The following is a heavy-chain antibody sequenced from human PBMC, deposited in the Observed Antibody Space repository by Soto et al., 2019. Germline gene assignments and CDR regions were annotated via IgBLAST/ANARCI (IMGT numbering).Heavy chain of an antibody. V-gene: IGHV3-15*01. CDR2: IKSKVDGGTT. D-gene: IGHD1-1*01. CDR3: TTDLAVTYNHQYFGMDV. CDR1: GFTFTNAW. J-gene: IGHJ6*02. Sequence: EVQLVDSGGGLVKPGGSLRLSCAASGFTFTNAWMNWVRQAPGKGLEWIGRIKSKVDGGTTEYAAPVKVRFNISRDDSKKTLYLQMKSLKTEDTAVSVCTTDLAVTYNHQYFGMDVWGQGTTVTVSS.